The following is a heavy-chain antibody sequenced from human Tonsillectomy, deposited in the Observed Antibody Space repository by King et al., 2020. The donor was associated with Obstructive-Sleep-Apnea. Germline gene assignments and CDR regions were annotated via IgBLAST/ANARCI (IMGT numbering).Heavy chain of an antibody. D-gene: IGHD1-7*01. J-gene: IGHJ4*02. CDR3: TRDIGTGTTYYFDY. V-gene: IGHV3-43*01. CDR1: GFTFDDYT. CDR2: ISWDGGSK. Sequence: VQLVESGGVVVQPGGSLRLSCAASGFTFDDYTMHWVRQAPGKGLEWVSLISWDGGSKYYADSVKGRFTISRDNSKNSLSLQMNSLRTEDTALYYCTRDIGTGTTYYFDYWGQGTLVTVSS.